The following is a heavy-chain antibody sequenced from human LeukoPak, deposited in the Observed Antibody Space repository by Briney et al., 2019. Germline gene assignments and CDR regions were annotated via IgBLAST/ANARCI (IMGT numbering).Heavy chain of an antibody. CDR3: ASRAYSSSWYEFYYYGMDV. CDR1: GGSFSGYY. Sequence: PSETLSLTCAVYGGSFSGYYWSWIRQPPGKGLEWIGEINQSGSTNYNPSLKSRVTISVDTSKNQFSLKLSSVTAADTAVYYCASRAYSSSWYEFYYYGMDVWGQGTTVTVSS. D-gene: IGHD6-13*01. J-gene: IGHJ6*02. V-gene: IGHV4-34*01. CDR2: INQSGST.